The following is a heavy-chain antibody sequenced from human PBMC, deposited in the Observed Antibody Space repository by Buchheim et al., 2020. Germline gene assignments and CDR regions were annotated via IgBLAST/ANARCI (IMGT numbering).Heavy chain of an antibody. Sequence: QVQLVQSGSELKKPGASVKVSCKASGYTFTSYAMNWVRQAPGQGLEWMGWMNPNSGNTGYAQKFQGRVTMTRNTSISTAYMELSSLRSEDTAVYYCARDLNLWNDDWFDPWGQGTL. D-gene: IGHD1-1*01. V-gene: IGHV1-8*02. CDR1: GYTFTSYA. J-gene: IGHJ5*02. CDR2: MNPNSGNT. CDR3: ARDLNLWNDDWFDP.